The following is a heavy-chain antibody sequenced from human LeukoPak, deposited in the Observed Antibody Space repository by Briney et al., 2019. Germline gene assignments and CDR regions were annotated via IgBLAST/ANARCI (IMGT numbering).Heavy chain of an antibody. CDR3: TRDQT. CDR2: IKEDESQK. J-gene: IGHJ4*02. CDR1: GFTFSSYA. Sequence: GGSLRLSCAASGFTFSSYAMHWVRQAPGKGLEWVANIKEDESQKYYMDSVKGRFTISRDNAKSSLFLQMNNLRVEDTAVYYCTRDQTWGQGTLVTVSS. V-gene: IGHV3-7*01.